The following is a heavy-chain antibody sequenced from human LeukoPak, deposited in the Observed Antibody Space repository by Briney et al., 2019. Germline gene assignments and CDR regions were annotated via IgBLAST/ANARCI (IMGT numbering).Heavy chain of an antibody. CDR2: INAGNGNT. D-gene: IGHD1-26*01. Sequence: ASVKVSCKASGYTFTSYAMHWVRQAPGQRLEWMGWINAGNGNTKYSQKFQGRVTITRDTSASTAYIELSSLRSEDTAVYYCARDAHDPRGGFDPWGQGTLVTVSS. CDR3: ARDAHDPRGGFDP. CDR1: GYTFTSYA. V-gene: IGHV1-3*01. J-gene: IGHJ5*02.